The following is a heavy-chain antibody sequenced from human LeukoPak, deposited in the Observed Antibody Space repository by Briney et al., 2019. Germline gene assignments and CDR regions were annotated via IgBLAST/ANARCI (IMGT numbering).Heavy chain of an antibody. CDR3: ARGAGDSWYPYYFDY. CDR1: GGSISSYY. J-gene: IGHJ4*02. D-gene: IGHD6-13*01. Sequence: SETLSLTCTVSGGSISSYYWSWIRQPPGKGLEWIGEINHSGSTNYNPSLKSRVTISVDTSKNQFSLKLSSVTAADTAVYYCARGAGDSWYPYYFDYWGQGTLVTVSS. V-gene: IGHV4-34*01. CDR2: INHSGST.